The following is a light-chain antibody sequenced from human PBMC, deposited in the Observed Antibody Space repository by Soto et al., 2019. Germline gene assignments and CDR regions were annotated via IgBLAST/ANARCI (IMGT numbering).Light chain of an antibody. J-gene: IGLJ1*01. CDR3: SSYISRSRV. CDR1: SSDVGVYNY. CDR2: EVS. Sequence: QSVLTQPASVSGSPGQSITISCTGTSSDVGVYNYVSWYQQHPGKAPKLMIYEVSNRPSGVSNRFSGSKSGNTASLTISGLQAEDEADYYCSSYISRSRVFGTGTKVTV. V-gene: IGLV2-14*01.